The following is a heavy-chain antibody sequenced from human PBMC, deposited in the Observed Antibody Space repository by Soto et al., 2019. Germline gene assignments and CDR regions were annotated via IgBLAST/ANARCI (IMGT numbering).Heavy chain of an antibody. Sequence: EVQLVESGGGLVQPGGSLRLSCAASGFTFSSYAMHWVRQAPGKGLEYVSAISSYGGSTYYANSVKGRFTISRDNSKSTLYLQMGSLRAEDMAVYYCARDPDSSGYYYFDYWGQGTLVTVSS. V-gene: IGHV3-64*01. CDR3: ARDPDSSGYYYFDY. J-gene: IGHJ4*02. D-gene: IGHD3-22*01. CDR1: GFTFSSYA. CDR2: ISSYGGST.